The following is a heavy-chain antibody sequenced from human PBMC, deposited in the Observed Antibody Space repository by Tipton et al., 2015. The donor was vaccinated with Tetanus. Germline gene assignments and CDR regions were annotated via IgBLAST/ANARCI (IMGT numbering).Heavy chain of an antibody. CDR2: IGGSGGST. CDR1: GFTFSSYA. J-gene: IGHJ4*02. CDR3: AKDPDYGGNSQP. D-gene: IGHD4-23*01. V-gene: IGHV3-23*01. Sequence: SLRLSCAASGFTFSSYAMSWVRQAPGKGLEWVSAIGGSGGSTYYADSVKGRFTISRDNSKNTLYLQMNSLRAEDTAVYYCAKDPDYGGNSQPWGQGTLVTVSS.